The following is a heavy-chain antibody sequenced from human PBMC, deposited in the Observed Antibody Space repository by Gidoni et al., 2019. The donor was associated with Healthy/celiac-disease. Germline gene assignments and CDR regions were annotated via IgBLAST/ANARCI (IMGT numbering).Heavy chain of an antibody. D-gene: IGHD1-1*01. J-gene: IGHJ4*02. V-gene: IGHV3-33*01. Sequence: QVQLVESGGGVVQPGRFLRLSCAASGFTFSSHGMHWVRQAPGKGLEWVAVIWYDGSNKYYADSVKGRFTISRDNSKNTLYLQMNSLRAEDTAVYYCARARQGYGDYWGQGTLVTVSS. CDR1: GFTFSSHG. CDR3: ARARQGYGDY. CDR2: IWYDGSNK.